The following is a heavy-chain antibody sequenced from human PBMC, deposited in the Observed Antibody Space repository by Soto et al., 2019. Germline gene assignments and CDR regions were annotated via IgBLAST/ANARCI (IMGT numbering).Heavy chain of an antibody. CDR3: ARVGYSYGSLYFDY. Sequence: GSLRLSCAASGFTFSSYAMHWVRQAPGKGLEWVAVISYDGSNKYYADSVKGRFTISRDNSKNTLYLQMNSLRAEDTAVYYCARVGYSYGSLYFDYWGQGTLVTVSS. CDR1: GFTFSSYA. CDR2: ISYDGSNK. J-gene: IGHJ4*02. D-gene: IGHD5-18*01. V-gene: IGHV3-30-3*01.